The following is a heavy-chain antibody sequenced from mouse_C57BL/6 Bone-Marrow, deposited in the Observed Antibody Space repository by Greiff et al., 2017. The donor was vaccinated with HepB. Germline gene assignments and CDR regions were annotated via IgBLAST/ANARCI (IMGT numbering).Heavy chain of an antibody. CDR1: GYTFTSYW. Sequence: LQQPGAELVKPGASVKLSCKASGYTFTSYWMHWVKQRPGQGLEWIGMIHPNSGSTNYNEKFKSKATLTVDKSSSTAYMQLSSLTSEDSAVYYCARPSDYYGSSYVGYWGQGTTLTVSS. V-gene: IGHV1-64*01. CDR2: IHPNSGST. J-gene: IGHJ2*01. D-gene: IGHD1-1*01. CDR3: ARPSDYYGSSYVGY.